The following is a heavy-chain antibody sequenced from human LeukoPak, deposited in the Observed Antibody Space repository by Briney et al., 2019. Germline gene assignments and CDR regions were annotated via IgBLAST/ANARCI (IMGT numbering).Heavy chain of an antibody. CDR2: MDPSDSYT. CDR1: GYSFTTYW. V-gene: IGHV5-10-1*01. CDR3: ARLGFGELFPYY. J-gene: IGHJ4*02. D-gene: IGHD3-10*01. Sequence: GESLKISCKGSGYSFTTYWISWVRQMPGKGLEWMGRMDPSDSYTNYSPSFQGHVTISADKSISTAFLQWSSLKASDTAMYYCARLGFGELFPYYWGQGTLVTVSS.